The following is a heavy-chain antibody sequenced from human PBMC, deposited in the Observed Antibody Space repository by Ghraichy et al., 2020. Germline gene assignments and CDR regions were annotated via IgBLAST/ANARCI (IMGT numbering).Heavy chain of an antibody. V-gene: IGHV3-23*01. CDR3: AKDLVGMRYGMDV. CDR1: GFIFSNYA. Sequence: GGSLRLSCAASGFIFSNYAMNWVRQAPGKGLEWVSGISGSAVSTFYAGSVQGRVTISRDNSKNTVYLQRSNLRVEDPAVYSCAKDLVGMRYGMDVWGQGTTVTVSS. CDR2: ISGSAVST. D-gene: IGHD2-8*01. J-gene: IGHJ6*02.